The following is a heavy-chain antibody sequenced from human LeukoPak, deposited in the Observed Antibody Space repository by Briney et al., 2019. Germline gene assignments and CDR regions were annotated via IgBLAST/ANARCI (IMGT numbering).Heavy chain of an antibody. CDR1: GFTFSSYA. D-gene: IGHD4-11*01. V-gene: IGHV3-23*01. CDR3: ARVGVHSNYPFDY. Sequence: SGGSLRLSCAASGFTFSSYAMSWVRQAPGKGLEWVSAISGSGGSTYYADSVKGRFTISRDNAKNSLYLQMNSLRAEDTAVYYRARVGVHSNYPFDYWGQGTLVTVSS. CDR2: ISGSGGST. J-gene: IGHJ4*02.